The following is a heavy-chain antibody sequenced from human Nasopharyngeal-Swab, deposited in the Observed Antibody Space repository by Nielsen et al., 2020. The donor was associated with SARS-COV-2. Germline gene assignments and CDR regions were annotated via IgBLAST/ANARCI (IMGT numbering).Heavy chain of an antibody. CDR2: INTNTGNP. Sequence: WVRQAPGQGLEWMGWINTNTGNPTYAQAFTGRFVFSLDTSVSTAYLQISSLKAEDTAVYYCARRYTALDYWGQGTLVT. D-gene: IGHD3-16*02. J-gene: IGHJ4*02. V-gene: IGHV7-4-1*02. CDR3: ARRYTALDY.